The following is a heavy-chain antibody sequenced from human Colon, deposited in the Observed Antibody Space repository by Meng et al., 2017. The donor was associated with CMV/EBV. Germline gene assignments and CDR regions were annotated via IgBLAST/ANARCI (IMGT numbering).Heavy chain of an antibody. J-gene: IGHJ4*02. CDR3: AREGYSNFDY. CDR2: IGSDGSIR. Sequence: GESLKISCAASGLTFNGYGLHWVRQAPGKGLEWVEFIGSDGSIRRYSDSVKGRFNISRDNSKSTLWLQMHSLRPEDTALYYCAREGYSNFDYWGQGTLVTVSS. V-gene: IGHV3-30*02. CDR1: GLTFNGYG. D-gene: IGHD4-11*01.